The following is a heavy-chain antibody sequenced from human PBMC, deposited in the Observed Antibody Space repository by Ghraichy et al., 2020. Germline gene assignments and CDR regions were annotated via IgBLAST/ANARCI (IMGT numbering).Heavy chain of an antibody. CDR3: ARGPYYGGPTVGAYYYGMDV. V-gene: IGHV4-61*01. CDR2: IYYSGST. J-gene: IGHJ6*02. CDR1: GGSVSSGSYY. D-gene: IGHD4-23*01. Sequence: SETLSLTCTVSGGSVSSGSYYWSWIRQPPGKGLEWIGYIYYSGSTNYNPSLKSRVTISVDTSKNQFSLKLSSVTAADTAVYYCARGPYYGGPTVGAYYYGMDVWGQGTTVTVSS.